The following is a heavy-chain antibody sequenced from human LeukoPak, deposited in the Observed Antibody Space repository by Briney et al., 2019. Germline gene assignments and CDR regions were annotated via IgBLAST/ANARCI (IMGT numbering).Heavy chain of an antibody. Sequence: PGGSLRLSCAASGFTFSDYYMSWIRQAPGKGLEWVANIKQDGSEKYYVDSVKGRFTISRDNAKNSLYLQMNSLRAEDTAMYYCASPMEATPWDAFDIWGQGTRVTVSP. D-gene: IGHD1-26*01. J-gene: IGHJ3*02. CDR1: GFTFSDYY. CDR3: ASPMEATPWDAFDI. CDR2: IKQDGSEK. V-gene: IGHV3-7*01.